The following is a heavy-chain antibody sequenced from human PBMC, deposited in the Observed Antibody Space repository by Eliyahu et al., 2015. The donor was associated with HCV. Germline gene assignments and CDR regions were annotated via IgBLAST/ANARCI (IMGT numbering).Heavy chain of an antibody. CDR1: GGTFSTYT. CDR3: AVEGGSSGPRWFDP. V-gene: IGHV1-69*01. Sequence: EVKKPGSSVKVSCKASGGTFSTYTISWVRQAPGQGLEWMGGSIPMFGKANYAQKFQGRVTITADESTSTAYLDLSSLRSEDTAVYYCAVEGGSSGPRWFDPWGHGTLVIVSS. CDR2: SIPMFGKA. D-gene: IGHD6-13*01. J-gene: IGHJ5*02.